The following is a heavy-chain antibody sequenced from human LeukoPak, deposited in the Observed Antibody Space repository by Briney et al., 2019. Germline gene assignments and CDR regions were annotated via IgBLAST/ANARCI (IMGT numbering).Heavy chain of an antibody. CDR1: GGSFSNYY. CDR3: ARSRIQLWLDY. V-gene: IGHV4-34*01. D-gene: IGHD5-18*01. J-gene: IGHJ4*02. CDR2: INHSGST. Sequence: SETLSLTCAVYGGSFSNYYWSWIRQPPGKGLEWIGEINHSGSTNYNPSLKSRVTISVDTSKNQFSLKLSSVTAADTAVYYCARSRIQLWLDYWGQGTLVTVSS.